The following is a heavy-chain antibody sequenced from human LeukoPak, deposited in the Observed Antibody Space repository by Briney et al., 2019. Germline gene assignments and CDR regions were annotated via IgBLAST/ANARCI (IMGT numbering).Heavy chain of an antibody. CDR3: ARVLSFTHRFGYSDSSGAFDI. J-gene: IGHJ3*02. V-gene: IGHV4-59*12. D-gene: IGHD3-22*01. Sequence: PSETLSLTCTVSGGSISSYYWSWLRQPPGKGLEWLGYIYYSGSTNYNPSLKSRLPISGDTSRNHSSLKLSSVTAADTAVYYRARVLSFTHRFGYSDSSGAFDIWGQGTMVTVSS. CDR2: IYYSGST. CDR1: GGSISSYY.